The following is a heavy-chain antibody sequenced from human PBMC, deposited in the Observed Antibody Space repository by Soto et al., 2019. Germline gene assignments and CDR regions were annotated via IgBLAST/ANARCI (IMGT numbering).Heavy chain of an antibody. CDR3: ARFDDYYWYFDL. Sequence: QVQLVQSGAEVKKPGASVKVSCKASGYTFTSYAMHWVRQAPGQRLEWMGWINAGNGNTKYSQKFQGRVTITRDTSASTAYMELSSLRSEDTAVYYCARFDDYYWYFDLWGRGPLVTVSS. CDR1: GYTFTSYA. D-gene: IGHD4-17*01. CDR2: INAGNGNT. J-gene: IGHJ2*01. V-gene: IGHV1-3*01.